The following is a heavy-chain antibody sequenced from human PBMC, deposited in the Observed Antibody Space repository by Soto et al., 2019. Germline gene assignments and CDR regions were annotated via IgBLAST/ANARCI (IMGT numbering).Heavy chain of an antibody. D-gene: IGHD2-15*01. CDR1: GFTLINYA. Sequence: GGSLRLSCAASGFTLINYAVNWVRQAPGKGLEWISYISSDSRYIYHGDSGKGRFTISRDNARNSVYLQMNSLRDEDTAVYYWARIKLVDFFFINVDVYDMDVWGQGTPVTVSS. V-gene: IGHV3-21*01. CDR2: ISSDSRYI. J-gene: IGHJ6*02. CDR3: ARIKLVDFFFINVDVYDMDV.